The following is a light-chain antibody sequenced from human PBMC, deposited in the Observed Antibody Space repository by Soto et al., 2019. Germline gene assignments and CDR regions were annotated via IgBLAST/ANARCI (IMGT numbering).Light chain of an antibody. CDR3: QQYENYWT. CDR1: QSISSW. Sequence: IQMTQSASTLFAPTGARASLTIQDSQSISSWLAWYQHKPGKAPKLLIYDASNLDSGVPSRFSGSGSGTEFSLTISNLQPDDCATYYCQQYENYWTFGQGTKVDTK. CDR2: DAS. V-gene: IGKV1-5*01. J-gene: IGKJ1*01.